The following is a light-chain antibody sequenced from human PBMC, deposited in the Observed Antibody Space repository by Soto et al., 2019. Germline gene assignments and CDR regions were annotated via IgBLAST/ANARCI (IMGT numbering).Light chain of an antibody. CDR1: QSVSSSF. J-gene: IGKJ1*01. V-gene: IGKV3-20*01. Sequence: EIVLTQSPGTLSLSPGERATLSCRASQSVSSSFLAWYQQKPGQAPRLLIYGASSRATGIPDRFSGSGSGTDFTLTISRLEPEDFVVYYFQQYDSSPWTFGQGTKVKIK. CDR3: QQYDSSPWT. CDR2: GAS.